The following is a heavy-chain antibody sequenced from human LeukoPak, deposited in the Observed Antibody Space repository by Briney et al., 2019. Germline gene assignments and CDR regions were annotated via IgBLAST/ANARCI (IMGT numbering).Heavy chain of an antibody. Sequence: SETLSLTCAVSGYSISSGLYWAWIRQPPGKGLEWIGSVFHSGKTSYNSSLKSRVTMSADTSKNQFSLRLRSVTAADTSVYYCARHVSFGTYDFDSWGQGTAFTVSS. CDR1: GYSISSGLY. D-gene: IGHD1-26*01. V-gene: IGHV4-38-2*01. CDR3: ARHVSFGTYDFDS. J-gene: IGHJ4*02. CDR2: VFHSGKT.